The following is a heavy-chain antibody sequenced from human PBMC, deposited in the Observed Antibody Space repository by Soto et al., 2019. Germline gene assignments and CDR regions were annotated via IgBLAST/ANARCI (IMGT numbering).Heavy chain of an antibody. Sequence: PGGSLRLSCAASGFTFSSYAMSWVRQAPGKGLEWVSAISGSGGSTYYADSVKGRFTISRDNSKNTLYLQMNSLRAEDTAVYYCAKDLKWLPDGYYFDYWGQGTLVTVSS. V-gene: IGHV3-23*01. CDR2: ISGSGGST. D-gene: IGHD5-12*01. J-gene: IGHJ4*02. CDR3: AKDLKWLPDGYYFDY. CDR1: GFTFSSYA.